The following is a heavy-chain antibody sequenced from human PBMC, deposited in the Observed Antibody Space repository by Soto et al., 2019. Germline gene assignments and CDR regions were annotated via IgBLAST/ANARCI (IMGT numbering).Heavy chain of an antibody. J-gene: IGHJ2*01. V-gene: IGHV4-59*08. CDR1: GGSISSYY. Sequence: QVQLQESGPGLVKPSETLSLTCTVSGGSISSYYWSWIRQPPGKGLEWIGYIYYSGSTNYNPSLQSRVTISVDTSKNPFSLKLRSVTAADTAVYYCARPGYSSGWWWYFDLWGRGTLVTVSS. CDR2: IYYSGST. CDR3: ARPGYSSGWWWYFDL. D-gene: IGHD6-19*01.